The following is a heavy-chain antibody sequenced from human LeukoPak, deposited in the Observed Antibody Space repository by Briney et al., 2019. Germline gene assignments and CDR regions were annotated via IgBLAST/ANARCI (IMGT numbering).Heavy chain of an antibody. Sequence: SETLSLTCAVSGGSISSSNWWSWVRQPPGKGLEWIGEIYHSGSTNYNPSHKSRVTISVDKSKNQFSLKLSSVTAADTAVYYCATLDYGGNSGIYDYWGQGTLVTVSS. CDR1: GGSISSSNW. CDR2: IYHSGST. J-gene: IGHJ4*02. CDR3: ATLDYGGNSGIYDY. V-gene: IGHV4-4*02. D-gene: IGHD4-23*01.